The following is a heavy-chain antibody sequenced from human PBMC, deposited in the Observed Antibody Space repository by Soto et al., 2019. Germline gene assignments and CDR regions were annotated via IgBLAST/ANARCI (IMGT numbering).Heavy chain of an antibody. J-gene: IGHJ3*02. Sequence: SETLSLTCTVSGGSISSGGYYWSWIRQHPGKGLEWIGYIYYSGSTYYNPSLKSRVTISVDTSKNQFSLKLSSVTAADTAVYYCARGGYCSGGSCYHDAFDIWGQGTMVTVSS. D-gene: IGHD2-15*01. CDR2: IYYSGST. V-gene: IGHV4-31*03. CDR1: GGSISSGGYY. CDR3: ARGGYCSGGSCYHDAFDI.